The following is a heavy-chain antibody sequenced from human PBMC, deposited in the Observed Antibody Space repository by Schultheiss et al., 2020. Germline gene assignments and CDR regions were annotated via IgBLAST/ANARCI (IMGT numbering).Heavy chain of an antibody. CDR1: GFTFSSYA. CDR3: ANRYYDFWSGYETYYYYGMDV. CDR2: ISGSGGST. J-gene: IGHJ6*02. Sequence: GESLKISCAASGFTFSSYAMSWVRQAPGKGLEWVSAISGSGGSTYYADSVKGRFTISRDNSKNTLYLQMNSLRAEDTAVYYCANRYYDFWSGYETYYYYGMDVWGQGTTVTVSS. D-gene: IGHD3-3*01. V-gene: IGHV3-23*01.